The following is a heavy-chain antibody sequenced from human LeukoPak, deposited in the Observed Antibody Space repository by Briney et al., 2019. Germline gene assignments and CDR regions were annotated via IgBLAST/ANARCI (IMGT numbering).Heavy chain of an antibody. D-gene: IGHD3-22*01. CDR1: GFTFNSYA. J-gene: IGHJ4*02. Sequence: GTSQRLSCAASGFTFNSYAIHWVRQAPGKGLGWVTIISYDGRTKYYADCVKGRFIISRDNSKNTLYLQMDSLRPEDTAVYYCVRGSSYFYDSSGYSYYFDNWGEGTLVTVSS. CDR2: ISYDGRTK. CDR3: VRGSSYFYDSSGYSYYFDN. V-gene: IGHV3-30*04.